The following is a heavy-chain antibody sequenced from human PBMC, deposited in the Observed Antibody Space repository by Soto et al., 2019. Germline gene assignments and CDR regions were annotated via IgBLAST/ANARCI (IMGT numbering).Heavy chain of an antibody. J-gene: IGHJ6*02. Sequence: GGSLRLSCAASGFTFSNYAMNWVRQAPGKGLEWVSAISGSGDSTYYADSVKGRFTISRDNSKNTLYLQMNSLRVEDTAVYYCARGGRLYYYYGMDVWGQGTTVTVSS. CDR2: ISGSGDST. V-gene: IGHV3-23*01. CDR3: ARGGRLYYYYGMDV. CDR1: GFTFSNYA. D-gene: IGHD6-25*01.